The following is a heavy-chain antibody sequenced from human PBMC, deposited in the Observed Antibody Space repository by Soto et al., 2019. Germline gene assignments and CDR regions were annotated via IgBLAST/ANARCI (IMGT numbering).Heavy chain of an antibody. Sequence: GGSLRLSCSASGFTFSSYAMHWDRQAPGKRLKYVSANSSNGGSTYYAEAVKGRFTISRGNSKNTQYLQMSSLRAEDTAVYYCVKRDTSAYCGGDCYSNAFDIWGQGTMVTVSS. CDR3: VKRDTSAYCGGDCYSNAFDI. CDR2: NSSNGGST. CDR1: GFTFSSYA. D-gene: IGHD2-21*02. J-gene: IGHJ3*02. V-gene: IGHV3-64D*08.